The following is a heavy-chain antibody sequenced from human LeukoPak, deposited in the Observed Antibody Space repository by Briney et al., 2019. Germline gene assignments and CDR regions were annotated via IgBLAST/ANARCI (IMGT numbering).Heavy chain of an antibody. CDR3: AKDLLEYYYDSSGPSY. CDR2: ISGSGGST. J-gene: IGHJ4*02. V-gene: IGHV3-23*01. D-gene: IGHD3-22*01. CDR1: GFTFSSYA. Sequence: GGSLRLSCAASGFTFSSYAMGWVRQAPGKGLEWVSAISGSGGSTYYADSVKGRFTISRVNSKNTLYLQMNSLRAEDTAVYYCAKDLLEYYYDSSGPSYWGQGTLVTVSS.